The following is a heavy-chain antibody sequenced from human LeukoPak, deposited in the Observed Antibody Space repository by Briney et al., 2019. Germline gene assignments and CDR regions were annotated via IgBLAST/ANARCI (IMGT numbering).Heavy chain of an antibody. D-gene: IGHD3-10*01. CDR3: ARDLSHYYGSANNWFDP. J-gene: IGHJ5*02. CDR1: GFTFSSYW. Sequence: GGSLRLSCAASGFTFSSYWMSWVRQAPGKGLECVANTKQDGSEKYYVDSVKGRFTISRDNAKNSLYLQMNSLRAEDTAVYYCARDLSHYYGSANNWFDPWGQGTLVTVSS. CDR2: TKQDGSEK. V-gene: IGHV3-7*01.